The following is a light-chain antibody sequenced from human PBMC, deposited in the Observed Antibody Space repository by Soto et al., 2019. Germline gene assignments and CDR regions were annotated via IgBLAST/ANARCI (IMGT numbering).Light chain of an antibody. CDR1: QGIRNF. CDR2: AAS. Sequence: DIQMTQSPPSLSASVGDRVTITCRASQGIRNFVPWYQQNQGKAPKLLIYAASTFQSGVPSRFSGSGSGTDFTLTINSLQPEDVATYSCQKYSSVPVFGPGTKVEIK. V-gene: IGKV1-27*01. CDR3: QKYSSVPV. J-gene: IGKJ3*01.